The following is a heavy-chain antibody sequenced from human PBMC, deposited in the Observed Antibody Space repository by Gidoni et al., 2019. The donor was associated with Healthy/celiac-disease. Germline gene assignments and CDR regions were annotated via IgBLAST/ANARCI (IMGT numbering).Heavy chain of an antibody. V-gene: IGHV4-39*01. CDR3: ARATYIVVVPAASPVTTYVIDY. J-gene: IGHJ4*02. Sequence: QLQLQESGPGLVKPSETLSLTCTVSGGSISSSSYYWGWIRQPPGKGLEWIGSLYYSGSTYYNPSLKSRVTISVDTSKNQFSLKLSSVTAADTAVYYCARATYIVVVPAASPVTTYVIDYWGQGTLVTVSS. CDR2: LYYSGST. CDR1: GGSISSSSYY. D-gene: IGHD2-2*01.